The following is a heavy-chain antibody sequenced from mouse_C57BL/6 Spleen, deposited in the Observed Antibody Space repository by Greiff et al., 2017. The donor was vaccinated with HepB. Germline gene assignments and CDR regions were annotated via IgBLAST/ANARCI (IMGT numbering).Heavy chain of an antibody. J-gene: IGHJ2*01. Sequence: VHLQQPGAELVMPGASVKLSCKASGYTFTSYWMHWVKQRPGQGLEWIGEIDPSDSYTNYNQKFKGKSTLTVDKSSSTAYMQLSSLTSEDSAVYYCAREGYWGQGTTLTVSS. CDR2: IDPSDSYT. V-gene: IGHV1-69*01. CDR1: GYTFTSYW. CDR3: AREGY.